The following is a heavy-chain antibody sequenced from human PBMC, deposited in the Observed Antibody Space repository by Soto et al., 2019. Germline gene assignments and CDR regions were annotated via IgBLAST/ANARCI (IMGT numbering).Heavy chain of an antibody. CDR2: ISYSGIT. J-gene: IGHJ4*02. D-gene: IGHD3-22*01. CDR3: ARFYSDSSGYGFDS. Sequence: SETLSLTCTVSGASISRYYWRWIRQPPGMGLVWIAYISYSGITNYNPSLKSRVTISVDTSKNQFSLKLSSVTAADTAVYYCARFYSDSSGYGFDSWGQGTLVTVS. V-gene: IGHV4-59*08. CDR1: GASISRYY.